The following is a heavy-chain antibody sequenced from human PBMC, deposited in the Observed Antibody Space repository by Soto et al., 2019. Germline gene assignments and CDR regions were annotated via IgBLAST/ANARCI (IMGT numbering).Heavy chain of an antibody. V-gene: IGHV6-1*01. CDR3: ATTASVFDY. Sequence: SQTLSLTCAISGDSVSSKSAAWNWVRQSPSRGLEWLGRTYYRSKWYNEYAVSVKGRITVNPDTSNNQSSLQLSSVTPDDPAVYYCATTASVFDYWRQGTQVTVSS. CDR2: TYYRSKWYN. J-gene: IGHJ4*02. CDR1: GDSVSSKSAA.